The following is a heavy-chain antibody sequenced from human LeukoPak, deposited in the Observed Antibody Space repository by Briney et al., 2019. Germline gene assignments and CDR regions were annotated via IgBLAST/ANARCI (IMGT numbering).Heavy chain of an antibody. D-gene: IGHD6-19*01. CDR2: ISGSGDRT. Sequence: GGSLTLSCAASGFTFGNYAMGWVRQAPGKGPEWVSIISGSGDRTHYADSVKGRFTISRDNSKNTLYLQMNSLRAEDTAVFYCAKDRYGSGWDYFDPWGQGTLVTVSS. CDR3: AKDRYGSGWDYFDP. V-gene: IGHV3-23*01. CDR1: GFTFGNYA. J-gene: IGHJ5*02.